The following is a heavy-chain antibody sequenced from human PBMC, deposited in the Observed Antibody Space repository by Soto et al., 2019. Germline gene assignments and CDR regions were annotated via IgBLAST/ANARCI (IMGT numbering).Heavy chain of an antibody. CDR3: ARLSAAWFDP. V-gene: IGHV4-61*01. J-gene: IGHJ5*02. D-gene: IGHD6-19*01. Sequence: QVQLQESGPGLVKPSETLSLTCTVSGGSVSSGSYYWGWIRQPPGKGLEWIGYIYHSGSTNYNPSLKSRVTISVDTSKNQFSLSLTSVTAADTAVYYCARLSAAWFDPWGQVTLVTVAS. CDR2: IYHSGST. CDR1: GGSVSSGSYY.